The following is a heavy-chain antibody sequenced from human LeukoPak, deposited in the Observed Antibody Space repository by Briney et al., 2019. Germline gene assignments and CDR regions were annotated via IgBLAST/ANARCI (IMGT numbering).Heavy chain of an antibody. CDR3: ALTGYCSGGSCYSWLNWFDP. J-gene: IGHJ5*02. Sequence: ASVKVSCKVSGYTLTDLSMHWVRQAPGKGLEWMGGFDPEDGETIYAQKFQGRVTMTEDTSTDTAYMELSSLRSEDTAVYYCALTGYCSGGSCYSWLNWFDPWGQGTLVTVSS. V-gene: IGHV1-24*01. D-gene: IGHD2-15*01. CDR2: FDPEDGET. CDR1: GYTLTDLS.